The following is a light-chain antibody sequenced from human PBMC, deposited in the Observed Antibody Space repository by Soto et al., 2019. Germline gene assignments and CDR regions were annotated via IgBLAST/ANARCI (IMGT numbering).Light chain of an antibody. Sequence: SHSTLSATAGDRVTITCRASQSISSWLAWYQQKPGKAPKLLIYDASNLESGVPSRFSGSGSGTEFTLTISNLQPDDIPTYYCDPSENYWTSGEGTKVDI. V-gene: IGKV1-5*01. CDR3: DPSENYWT. J-gene: IGKJ1*01. CDR2: DAS. CDR1: QSISSW.